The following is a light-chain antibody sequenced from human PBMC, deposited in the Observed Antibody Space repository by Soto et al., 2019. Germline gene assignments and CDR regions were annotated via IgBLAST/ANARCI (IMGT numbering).Light chain of an antibody. V-gene: IGKV3-20*01. CDR2: GAS. Sequence: EILLTQSPGTLYLSPGDRATLSCRASQSLTNSFLAWYQQKPGQTPRLLIYGASFRATDIPDRFSGSGSGTDFTLTISRLEPEDFAVYFCQQYGRLPLSFGGGTKVEIK. J-gene: IGKJ4*01. CDR3: QQYGRLPLS. CDR1: QSLTNSF.